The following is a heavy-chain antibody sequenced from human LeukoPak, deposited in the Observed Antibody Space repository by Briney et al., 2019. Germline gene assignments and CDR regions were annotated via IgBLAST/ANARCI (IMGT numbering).Heavy chain of an antibody. CDR1: GFTFSSYA. CDR2: ISSSSSTI. J-gene: IGHJ1*01. CDR3: ARRGAVAGTKYFQH. D-gene: IGHD6-19*01. V-gene: IGHV3-48*04. Sequence: PGRSLRLSCAASGFTFSSYAMNWVRQAPGKGLEWVSYISSSSSTIYYADSVKGRFTISRDNAKNSLYLQMNNLRAEDTAVYYCARRGAVAGTKYFQHWGQGTLVTVSS.